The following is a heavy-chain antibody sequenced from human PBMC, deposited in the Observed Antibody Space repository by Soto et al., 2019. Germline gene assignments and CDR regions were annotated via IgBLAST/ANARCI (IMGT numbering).Heavy chain of an antibody. Sequence: QVQLVESGGGVVQPGRSLRLSCAASGFTFSSYGMHWVRQAPGKGLEWVAVIWYDGSNKYYADSVKGRFTISRDNSKNTLYLQMNSLRAEDTAVYYCARDEASSSWYSYYSSGMDVWGQGTTVTASS. D-gene: IGHD6-13*01. J-gene: IGHJ6*02. CDR1: GFTFSSYG. CDR2: IWYDGSNK. V-gene: IGHV3-33*01. CDR3: ARDEASSSWYSYYSSGMDV.